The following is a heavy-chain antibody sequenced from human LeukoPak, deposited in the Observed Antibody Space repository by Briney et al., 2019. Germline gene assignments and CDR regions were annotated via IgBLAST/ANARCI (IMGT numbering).Heavy chain of an antibody. CDR2: IYPGDSDT. D-gene: IGHD3-22*01. J-gene: IGHJ3*02. CDR1: GYSFTSYW. CDR3: ARRLNHYYDSSGNYFNDAFNI. Sequence: GESLKISCKGSGYSFTSYWIGWVRQMPGKGLEWMGIIYPGDSDTRYSPSFQGQVTISADKSISTAYLQWSSLKASDTAMYYCARRLNHYYDSSGNYFNDAFNIWGQGTMVTVSS. V-gene: IGHV5-51*01.